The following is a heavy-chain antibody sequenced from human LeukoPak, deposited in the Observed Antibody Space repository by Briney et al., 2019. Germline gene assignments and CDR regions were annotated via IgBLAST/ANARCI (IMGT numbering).Heavy chain of an antibody. CDR2: IYYSGST. Sequence: SETLSLTCTVSGGSISSYYWSWIRQPPGKGLEWIGYIYYSGSTNYNPSLKSRVTISVDTSKNQFSLKLSSVTAADTAVYYCARDRAGLTGFDYWGQGTLVTVSS. D-gene: IGHD7-27*01. CDR1: GGSISSYY. CDR3: ARDRAGLTGFDY. V-gene: IGHV4-59*01. J-gene: IGHJ4*02.